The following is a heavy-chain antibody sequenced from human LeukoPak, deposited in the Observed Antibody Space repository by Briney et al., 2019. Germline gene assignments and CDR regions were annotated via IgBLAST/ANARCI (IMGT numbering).Heavy chain of an antibody. D-gene: IGHD1-1*01. V-gene: IGHV3-64D*09. CDR2: ISNNGGST. J-gene: IGHJ4*02. CDR1: GFTFSSYA. Sequence: GGSLRLSCSASGFTFSSYAMHWVRQAPGKGLEYVSAISNNGGSTYYADSVKGRFTISRDNSKNTLYLQMSSLRAEDTAVYYCVKEQLAMYFDYWGQGTLVTVSS. CDR3: VKEQLAMYFDY.